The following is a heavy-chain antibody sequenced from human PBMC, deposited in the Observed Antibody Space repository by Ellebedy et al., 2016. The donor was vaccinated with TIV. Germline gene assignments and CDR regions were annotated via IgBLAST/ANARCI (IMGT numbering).Heavy chain of an antibody. Sequence: GESLKISCAASGFTFSSYSMNWVRQAPGKGLEWVSSISGSSGYIYYADSVKGRFTISRDNARNSLYLQMNSLRAEDTAVYYCAREEVDYYDSSGYYYGFDYWGQGTLVTVSS. CDR3: AREEVDYYDSSGYYYGFDY. J-gene: IGHJ4*02. D-gene: IGHD3-22*01. V-gene: IGHV3-21*01. CDR2: ISGSSGYI. CDR1: GFTFSSYS.